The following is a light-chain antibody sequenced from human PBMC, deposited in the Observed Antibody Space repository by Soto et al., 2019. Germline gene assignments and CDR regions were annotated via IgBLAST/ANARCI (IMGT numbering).Light chain of an antibody. CDR2: GAS. CDR3: QQYNNWPRT. Sequence: ETLVTQSAATLSVSPGERVTLSCRASQSVNSNLAWYQQKPGQAPRLLIYGASTRVTGIPARFSGSGSGTDFTLAISSLQSEDFAVYYCQQYNNWPRTFGQGTKVEIK. V-gene: IGKV3-15*01. CDR1: QSVNSN. J-gene: IGKJ1*01.